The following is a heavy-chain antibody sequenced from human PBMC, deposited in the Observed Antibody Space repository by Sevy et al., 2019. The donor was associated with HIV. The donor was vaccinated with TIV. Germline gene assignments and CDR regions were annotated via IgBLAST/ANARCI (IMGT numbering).Heavy chain of an antibody. V-gene: IGHV3-64D*06. Sequence: GGSLRLSCSASGFTFSSYAMHWVRQAPGKGLEYVSAISSNGGSTYYADSVKGRFTISRDNSKNTLYLQMSSLRAEDKAAYYCVKEGYSSSSVLDYWGQGTLVTVSS. CDR3: VKEGYSSSSVLDY. CDR1: GFTFSSYA. J-gene: IGHJ4*02. D-gene: IGHD6-6*01. CDR2: ISSNGGST.